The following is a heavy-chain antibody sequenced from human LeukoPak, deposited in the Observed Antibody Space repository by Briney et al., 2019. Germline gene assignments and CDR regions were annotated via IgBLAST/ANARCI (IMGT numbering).Heavy chain of an antibody. V-gene: IGHV1-18*01. D-gene: IGHD2-8*02. J-gene: IGHJ3*01. CDR1: GYTFSNYG. Sequence: ASVKVSCKASGYTFSNYGVSWVRQAPGQGLEWMGWLSAYNGNTNYAQNLRGRVTMTRDTSTSTAYMELRSLRSNDTAIYYCARGGTGGYCTGAGCQGPWFAFDVWGQGTMVTVSS. CDR2: LSAYNGNT. CDR3: ARGGTGGYCTGAGCQGPWFAFDV.